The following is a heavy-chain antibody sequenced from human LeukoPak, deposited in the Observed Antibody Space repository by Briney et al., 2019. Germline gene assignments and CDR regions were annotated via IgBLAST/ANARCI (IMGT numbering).Heavy chain of an antibody. CDR2: TYYRSKWYN. CDR1: GGSLRSYY. D-gene: IGHD3-16*02. J-gene: IGHJ4*02. Sequence: SETLSLTCIVYGGSLRSYYWSWIRQPPSRGLEWVGRTYYRSKWYNDYAVSVKSRMTINPDTAKNQFSLQLNSVTPEDTAVYYCAREKVQGYVWGIYRHLDYWGQGTLVTVSS. CDR3: AREKVQGYVWGIYRHLDY. V-gene: IGHV6-1*01.